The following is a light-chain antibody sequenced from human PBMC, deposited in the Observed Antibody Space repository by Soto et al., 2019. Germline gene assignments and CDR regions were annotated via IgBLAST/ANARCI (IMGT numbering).Light chain of an antibody. CDR3: QQYGSSPGLFT. J-gene: IGKJ3*01. Sequence: EVVLTQSPGTLSLSPGERATLSCRASQSVSSSYLAWYQQKPGQAPRLLIYDASRRATGIPDRFSGSASGSDFTLTISRLEPEDFAVYYCQQYGSSPGLFTFGPGTKVDIK. CDR1: QSVSSSY. V-gene: IGKV3-20*01. CDR2: DAS.